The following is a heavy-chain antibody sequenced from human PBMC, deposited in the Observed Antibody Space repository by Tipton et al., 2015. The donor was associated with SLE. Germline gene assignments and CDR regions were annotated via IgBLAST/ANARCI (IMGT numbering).Heavy chain of an antibody. J-gene: IGHJ6*02. CDR2: INHCGST. Sequence: TLSLTCAVYGGSFSGYFWNWIRQPPGKGLEWIGEINHCGSTNYNPSLKSRVIISVDASNNQVSLRLSSVTAADRAVYYCARGRRIAVAGPDYYFFAMDVWGHGTTVTVSS. CDR1: GGSFSGYF. V-gene: IGHV4-34*01. CDR3: ARGRRIAVAGPDYYFFAMDV. D-gene: IGHD6-19*01.